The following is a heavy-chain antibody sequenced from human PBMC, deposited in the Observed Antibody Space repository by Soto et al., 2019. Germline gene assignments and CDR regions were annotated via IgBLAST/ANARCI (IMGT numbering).Heavy chain of an antibody. D-gene: IGHD4-17*01. CDR1: GYTFTSYD. V-gene: IGHV1-8*01. J-gene: IGHJ4*02. CDR3: ARATTLDYGDYLDY. Sequence: QVQLVQSGAEVKKPGASVKVSCKASGYTFTSYDINWVRQTTGQGLEWMGWMNPNSGNTGYAQKFQGRVTMTRNTSISTAYMELSSLRSEDTAVYYCARATTLDYGDYLDYWGQGTLVTVSS. CDR2: MNPNSGNT.